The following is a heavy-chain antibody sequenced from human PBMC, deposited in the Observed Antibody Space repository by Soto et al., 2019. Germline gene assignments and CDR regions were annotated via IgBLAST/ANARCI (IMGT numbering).Heavy chain of an antibody. V-gene: IGHV3-30*04. J-gene: IGHJ4*02. Sequence: PGGSLRLSCAVSGFTFSNYPMHWVRQAPGKGLECVALISHDGSTKYYADSAKGRFTISRDNSKNTVSLQMNSLRAEDTAVYYCAKVGMAKQNSRDYYFDYWAQGALVTVYS. D-gene: IGHD2-21*01. CDR2: ISHDGSTK. CDR3: AKVGMAKQNSRDYYFDY. CDR1: GFTFSNYP.